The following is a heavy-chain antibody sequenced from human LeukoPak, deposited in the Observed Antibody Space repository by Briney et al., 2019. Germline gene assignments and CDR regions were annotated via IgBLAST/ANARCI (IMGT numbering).Heavy chain of an antibody. Sequence: PSETLSLTCTVSGGSISSYYWSWIRQPPGKGLEWIGYMYNSRNNNYHPSLKSRVTISVDTSKKQFFLKLSSVTAADTAVYYCVRGRTDKLEWSFPYGYMDVWGKGTTVTVSS. CDR3: VRGRTDKLEWSFPYGYMDV. CDR1: GGSISSYY. V-gene: IGHV4-59*01. CDR2: MYNSRNN. J-gene: IGHJ6*03. D-gene: IGHD3-3*01.